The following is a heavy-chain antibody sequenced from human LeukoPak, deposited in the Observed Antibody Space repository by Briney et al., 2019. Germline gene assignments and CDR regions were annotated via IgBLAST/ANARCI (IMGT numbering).Heavy chain of an antibody. CDR3: ARHVAIAVAVVDAFDI. CDR2: IYPHDSDT. V-gene: IGHV5-51*01. D-gene: IGHD6-19*01. CDR1: GYTFTNYW. J-gene: IGHJ3*02. Sequence: GESLKISCKGSGYTFTNYWIGWVRQMPGKGLEWMGIIYPHDSDTRYSPSFQGQVTISVDKSISTAYLQWSSLRASDTAMYYCARHVAIAVAVVDAFDIWGQGTMVTVSS.